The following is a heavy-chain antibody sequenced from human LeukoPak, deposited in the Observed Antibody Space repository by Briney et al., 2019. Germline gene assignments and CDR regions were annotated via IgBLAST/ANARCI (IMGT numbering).Heavy chain of an antibody. V-gene: IGHV1-2*02. J-gene: IGHJ1*01. CDR2: INPNSGGT. CDR1: GYTFTGYY. Sequence: ASVKVSCKASGYTFTGYYMHWVRQAPGQGLEWMGWINPNSGGTTYAQKFQGRVTMTRDTSVSTAYLELNRVTSDDTAVYYCARDGTTGRFWGQGTLVTVSS. D-gene: IGHD2-8*02. CDR3: ARDGTTGRF.